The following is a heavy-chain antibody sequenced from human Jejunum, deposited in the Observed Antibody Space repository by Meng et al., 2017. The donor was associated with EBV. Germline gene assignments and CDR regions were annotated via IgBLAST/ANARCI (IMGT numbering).Heavy chain of an antibody. D-gene: IGHD3-10*01. V-gene: IGHV3-53*01. CDR1: GFSVKNNY. CDR2: IYSGGNT. CDR3: ARGGEPDY. Sequence: HRAESGGDLSQPGGSLRLSCAASGFSVKNNYMSWVRQAPGKGLEWVSVIYSGGNTYYADSVKGRFTISRDDSKNTVFLQMNSLRAEDTAVYYCARGGEPDYWGQGTLVTVSS. J-gene: IGHJ4*02.